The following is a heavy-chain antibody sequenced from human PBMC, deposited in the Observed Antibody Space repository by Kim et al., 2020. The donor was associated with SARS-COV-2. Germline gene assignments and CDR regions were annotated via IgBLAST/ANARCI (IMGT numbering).Heavy chain of an antibody. V-gene: IGHV4-39*01. J-gene: IGHJ4*02. Sequence: SETLSLTCTVSGGSISSSSYYWGWIRQPPGKGLEWIGSIYYSGSTYYNPSLKSRVTISVDTSKNQFSLKLSSVTAADTAVYYCARLPHIVVVTPHFDYWGQGTLVTVSS. CDR3: ARLPHIVVVTPHFDY. CDR1: GGSISSSSYY. CDR2: IYYSGST. D-gene: IGHD2-21*02.